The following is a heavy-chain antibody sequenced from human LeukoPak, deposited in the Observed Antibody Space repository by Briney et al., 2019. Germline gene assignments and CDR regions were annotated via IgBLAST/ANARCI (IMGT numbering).Heavy chain of an antibody. Sequence: GGSLRLSCAASGFIFSDYAMNWVRQAPGKGLEWVSSISSSSSYIYYADSVKGRFTISRDNAKNSLYLQMNSLRAEDTAVYYCARDAIAARQDYWGQGTLVTVSS. CDR1: GFIFSDYA. V-gene: IGHV3-21*01. CDR2: ISSSSSYI. CDR3: ARDAIAARQDY. J-gene: IGHJ4*02. D-gene: IGHD6-6*01.